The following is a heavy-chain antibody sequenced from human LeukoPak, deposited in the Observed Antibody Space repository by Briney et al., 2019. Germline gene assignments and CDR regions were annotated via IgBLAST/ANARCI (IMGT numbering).Heavy chain of an antibody. V-gene: IGHV1-2*06. J-gene: IGHJ4*02. CDR2: INPNSGGT. D-gene: IGHD6-19*01. CDR3: ARDFGGWPGLLDY. CDR1: GYTFTGYY. Sequence: ASVKVFCKASGYTFTGYYMHWVRQAPGQGLEWMGRINPNSGGTNYAQKFQGRVTMTRDTSISTAYMELSRLRSDDTAVYYCARDFGGWPGLLDYWGQGTLVTVSS.